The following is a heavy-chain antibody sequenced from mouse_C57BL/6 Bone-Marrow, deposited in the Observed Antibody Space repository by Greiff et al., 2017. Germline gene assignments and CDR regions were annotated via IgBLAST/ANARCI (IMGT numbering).Heavy chain of an antibody. V-gene: IGHV14-4*01. J-gene: IGHJ2*01. CDR2: FDPENGDT. D-gene: IGHD1-1*01. CDR1: GFNIKDDY. CDR3: TTSGDYYGSSSYFDY. Sequence: VQLKQSGAELVRPGASVKLSCTASGFNIKDDYMHWVKQRPEQGLEWIGWFDPENGDTEYASKFQGKATITADTSSNTAYLQLSSLTSEDTAVYYCTTSGDYYGSSSYFDYWGQGTTLTVSS.